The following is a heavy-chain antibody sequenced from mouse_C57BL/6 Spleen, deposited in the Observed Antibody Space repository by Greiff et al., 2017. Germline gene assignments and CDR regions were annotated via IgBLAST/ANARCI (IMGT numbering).Heavy chain of an antibody. CDR3: ARSTDWDLYYFDY. CDR2: INPNNGGT. V-gene: IGHV1-22*01. CDR1: GYTFTDYN. J-gene: IGHJ2*01. Sequence: EVKLQQSGPELVKPGASVKMSCKASGYTFTDYNMHWVKQSHGKSLEWIGYINPNNGGTSYNQKFKGKATLTVNKSSSTAYMELRSLTSEDSAVYYCARSTDWDLYYFDYWGQGTTLTVSS. D-gene: IGHD4-1*01.